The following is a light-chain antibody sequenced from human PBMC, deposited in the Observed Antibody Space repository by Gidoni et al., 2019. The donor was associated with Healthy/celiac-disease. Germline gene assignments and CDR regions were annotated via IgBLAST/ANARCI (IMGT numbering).Light chain of an antibody. CDR2: DNN. CDR1: SSNIGNND. V-gene: IGLV1-51*01. J-gene: IGLJ3*02. Sequence: SVLAQPPSVSAAPAPTVPISCSGSSSNIGNNDVSWVQQLPGTAPKLLIYDNNKRPSGIPDRFSGSKSGTSATLGITGLQTGDEADYYCGTWDSSLRGVFGGGTKLTVL. CDR3: GTWDSSLRGV.